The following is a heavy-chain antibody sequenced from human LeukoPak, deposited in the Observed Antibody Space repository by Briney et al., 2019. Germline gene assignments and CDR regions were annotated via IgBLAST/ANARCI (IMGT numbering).Heavy chain of an antibody. Sequence: PSETLSLTCAVYGGSFSGYCWSWIRQPPGKGLEWIGEINHSGSTNYNPSLKSRVTISVDTSKNQFSLKLSSVTAADTAVYYCARTHRGGYCSSTSCYGTARYFDYWGQGTLVTVSS. D-gene: IGHD2-2*01. CDR2: INHSGST. CDR3: ARTHRGGYCSSTSCYGTARYFDY. CDR1: GGSFSGYC. J-gene: IGHJ4*02. V-gene: IGHV4-34*01.